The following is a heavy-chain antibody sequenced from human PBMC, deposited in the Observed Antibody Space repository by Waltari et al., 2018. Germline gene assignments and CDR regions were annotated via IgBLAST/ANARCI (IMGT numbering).Heavy chain of an antibody. D-gene: IGHD3-22*01. J-gene: IGHJ4*02. Sequence: QVQLVQSGAEVKKPGASVKVSCKASGYTFTGYYMPWVRQGPGQGLEWMGWINPNSGGTNYAQKFQGRVTMTRDTSISTAYMELSRLRSDDTAVYYCARDHYDSSGYYYGGFDYWGQGTLVTVSS. CDR1: GYTFTGYY. CDR3: ARDHYDSSGYYYGGFDY. V-gene: IGHV1-2*02. CDR2: INPNSGGT.